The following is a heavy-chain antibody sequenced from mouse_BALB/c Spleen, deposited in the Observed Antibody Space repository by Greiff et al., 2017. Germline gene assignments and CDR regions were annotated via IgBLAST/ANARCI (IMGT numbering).Heavy chain of an antibody. V-gene: IGHV2-9*02. CDR2: IWAGGST. D-gene: IGHD1-1*01. J-gene: IGHJ2*01. Sequence: QVQLKESGPGLVAPSQSLSITCTVSGFSLTSYGVHWVRQPPGKGLEWLGVIWAGGSTNYNSALMSRLSISKDNSKSQVFLKMNSLQTDDTAMYYCARDGDYYGSRFDYWGQGTTLTVSS. CDR1: GFSLTSYG. CDR3: ARDGDYYGSRFDY.